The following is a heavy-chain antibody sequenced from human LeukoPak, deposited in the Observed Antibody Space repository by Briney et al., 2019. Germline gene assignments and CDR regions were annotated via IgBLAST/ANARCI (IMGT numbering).Heavy chain of an antibody. CDR2: MNPNSGNT. Sequence: ASVKVSCKASGYTFTTYDINWVRQAAGQGLEWMGWMNPNSGNTGYAQKFQGRVTITRNTSISTTYMELSSLRSEDTAVYYCARGYCSGGSCYPPYYYYMDVWGKGTTVTVSS. V-gene: IGHV1-8*03. CDR3: ARGYCSGGSCYPPYYYYMDV. D-gene: IGHD2-15*01. J-gene: IGHJ6*03. CDR1: GYTFTTYD.